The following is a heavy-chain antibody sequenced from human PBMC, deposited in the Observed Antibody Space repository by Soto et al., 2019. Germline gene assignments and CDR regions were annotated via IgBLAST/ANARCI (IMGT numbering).Heavy chain of an antibody. Sequence: ASVKVSCKASGGTFSSYTISWVRQAPGQGLEWMGRIIPILGIANYAQKFQGRVTITADKSTSTAYMELSSLGSEDTAVYYCARGSRFLESVDYYYYYMDVWGKGTTVTVSS. CDR3: ARGSRFLESVDYYYYYMDV. CDR2: IIPILGIA. V-gene: IGHV1-69*02. CDR1: GGTFSSYT. D-gene: IGHD3-3*01. J-gene: IGHJ6*03.